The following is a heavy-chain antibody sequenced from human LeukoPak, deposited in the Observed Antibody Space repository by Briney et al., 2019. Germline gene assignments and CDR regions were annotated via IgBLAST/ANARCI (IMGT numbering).Heavy chain of an antibody. CDR1: GFTFSTSV. CDR2: ITSDSNTI. Sequence: GGSLRLSCEVSGFTFSTSVMHWFRQAPGKGLEWLSYITSDSNTIYYADSVKGRFTISRDNAKNSLYLQMNSLRAEDTAVYYCARGDIVATIQWLLFSPFDYWGQGTLVTVSS. CDR3: ARGDIVATIQWLLFSPFDY. D-gene: IGHD5-12*01. V-gene: IGHV3-48*01. J-gene: IGHJ4*02.